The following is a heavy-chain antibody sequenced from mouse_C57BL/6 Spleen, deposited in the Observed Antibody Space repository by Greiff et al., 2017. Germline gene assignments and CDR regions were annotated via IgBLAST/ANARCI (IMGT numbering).Heavy chain of an antibody. V-gene: IGHV1-82*01. D-gene: IGHD3-2*02. J-gene: IGHJ2*01. Sequence: VQLQQSGPELVKPGASVKISCKASGYAFSSSWMNWVKQRPGKGLEWIGRIYPGDGDTNYNGKFKGKATLTADKSSSTAYMQLSSLTSEDSAVYFCARERGSSGDFDYGGQGTTLTVSS. CDR2: IYPGDGDT. CDR1: GYAFSSSW. CDR3: ARERGSSGDFDY.